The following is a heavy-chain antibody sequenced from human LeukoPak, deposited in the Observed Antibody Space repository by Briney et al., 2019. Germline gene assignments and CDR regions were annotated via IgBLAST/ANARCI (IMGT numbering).Heavy chain of an antibody. D-gene: IGHD2/OR15-2a*01. J-gene: IGHJ4*02. CDR2: INPNSGGT. V-gene: IGHV1-2*02. Sequence: ASVKVSCKASGYTFTGYYMHWVRQAPGQGLEWMGWINPNSGGTNYAQKFQGRVTMTRDTSISTAYMELSRLRSDDTAVYYCARDSIPLLSAIDYWGQGTLVTVSS. CDR3: ARDSIPLLSAIDY. CDR1: GYTFTGYY.